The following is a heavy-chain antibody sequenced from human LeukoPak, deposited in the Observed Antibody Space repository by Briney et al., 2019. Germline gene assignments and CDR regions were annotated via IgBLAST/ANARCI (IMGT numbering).Heavy chain of an antibody. CDR2: IYYSGST. Sequence: PSETLSLTCTVSGGSISSSSYYWGWIRQPPGKGLEWIGSIYYSGSTYYNPSLKSRVTISVDTSKNQFSLKLSSVTAADTAVYYCARVDLVGATLPDYWGQGTLVTVSS. D-gene: IGHD1-26*01. J-gene: IGHJ4*02. V-gene: IGHV4-39*01. CDR3: ARVDLVGATLPDY. CDR1: GGSISSSSYY.